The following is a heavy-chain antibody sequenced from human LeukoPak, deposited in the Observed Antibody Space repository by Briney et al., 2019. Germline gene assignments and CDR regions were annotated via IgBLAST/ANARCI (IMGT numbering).Heavy chain of an antibody. J-gene: IGHJ3*02. V-gene: IGHV4-4*02. Sequence: PSETLSLTCAVSGGSISSSNWWSWVRQPPGKGLEWIGEIYHSGSTNYNPSLKSRVTISVDKSKNQFSLKLSSVTAADTAVYYCAIMSRMTTVTTNAFDIWGQGTMVTVSS. CDR3: AIMSRMTTVTTNAFDI. D-gene: IGHD4-17*01. CDR2: IYHSGST. CDR1: GGSISSSNW.